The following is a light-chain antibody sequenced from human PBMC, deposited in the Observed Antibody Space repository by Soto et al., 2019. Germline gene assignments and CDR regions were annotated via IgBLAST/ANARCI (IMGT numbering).Light chain of an antibody. V-gene: IGKV3-15*01. CDR1: QSVSSN. CDR3: QQYNNWPQT. CDR2: GAF. J-gene: IGKJ1*01. Sequence: EIVMTQSPATLSVSPGERATLSCRASQSVSSNLAWYQQKPGQAPRLLIYGAFTGATGIPARFSGSGSGTEFTLTISSLQSEDFAVYYCQQYNNWPQTFGQGTKV.